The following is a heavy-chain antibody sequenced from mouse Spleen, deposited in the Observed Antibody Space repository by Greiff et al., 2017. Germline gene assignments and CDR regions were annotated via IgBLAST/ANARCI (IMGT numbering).Heavy chain of an antibody. CDR3: ARDMITTGWFAY. CDR2: ISYDGSN. Sequence: ESGPGLVKPSQSLSLTCSVTGYSITSGYYWNWIRQFPGNKLEWMGYISYDGSNNYNPSLKNRISITRDTSKNQFFLKLNSVTTEDTATYYCARDMITTGWFAYWGQGTLVTVSA. J-gene: IGHJ3*01. CDR1: GYSITSGYY. D-gene: IGHD2-4*01. V-gene: IGHV3-6*01.